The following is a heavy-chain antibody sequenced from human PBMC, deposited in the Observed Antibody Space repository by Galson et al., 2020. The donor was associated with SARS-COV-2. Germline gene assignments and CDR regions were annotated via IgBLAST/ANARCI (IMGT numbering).Heavy chain of an antibody. CDR3: ARGGRLLWFGEPLLSYYYGMDV. J-gene: IGHJ6*02. CDR2: IYYSGST. Sequence: SETLSLTCTVSGGSVSSGSYYWSWIRQPPGKGLEWIGYIYYSGSTNYNPSLKSRVTISVDTSKNQFSLKLSSVTAADTAVYYCARGGRLLWFGEPLLSYYYGMDVWGQGTTVTVSS. CDR1: GGSVSSGSYY. D-gene: IGHD3-10*01. V-gene: IGHV4-61*01.